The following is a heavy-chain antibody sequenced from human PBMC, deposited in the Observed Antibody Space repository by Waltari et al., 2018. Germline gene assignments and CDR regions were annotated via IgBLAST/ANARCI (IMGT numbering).Heavy chain of an antibody. CDR3: ARDYYYGSGSPPHDAFDI. CDR1: GYTFTSYY. D-gene: IGHD3-10*01. V-gene: IGHV1-46*01. CDR2: INPSGGST. Sequence: QVQLVQSGAEVKKPGASVKVSCKASGYTFTSYYMHWVRQAPGQGLEWMGIINPSGGSTSYAQKFQGRVTMTRDTSTSTVYMELSSLRSEDTAVYYCARDYYYGSGSPPHDAFDIWGQGTMVTVSS. J-gene: IGHJ3*02.